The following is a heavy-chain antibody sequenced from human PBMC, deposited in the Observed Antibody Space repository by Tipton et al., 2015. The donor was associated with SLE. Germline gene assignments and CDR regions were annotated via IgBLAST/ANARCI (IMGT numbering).Heavy chain of an antibody. CDR1: GFTFDDYG. CDR3: ARSPGGGYYNGMDV. V-gene: IGHV3-20*01. J-gene: IGHJ6*02. CDR2: INWNGGST. Sequence: SLRLSCAASGFTFDDYGMSWVRQAPGKGLEWVSAINWNGGSTGYADSVKGRFTISRDNAKNSLYLQMNSLRAEDTAVYHCARSPGGGYYNGMDVWGQGTTVTVSS. D-gene: IGHD1-26*01.